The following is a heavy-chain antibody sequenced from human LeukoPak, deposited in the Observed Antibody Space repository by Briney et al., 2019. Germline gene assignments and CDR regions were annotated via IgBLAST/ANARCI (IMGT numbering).Heavy chain of an antibody. V-gene: IGHV4-4*02. CDR2: IHHSGST. CDR1: GGSISSSYW. Sequence: SETLSLTCAVSGGSISSSYWWSWVRQPPGRGLEWIGTIHHSGSTYYNPSLKSRVTMSVDTSKNQFSLRLNSVTAADTAIYYCARGLAWELLVPFDFWGQGTLVTVSS. J-gene: IGHJ4*02. D-gene: IGHD1-26*01. CDR3: ARGLAWELLVPFDF.